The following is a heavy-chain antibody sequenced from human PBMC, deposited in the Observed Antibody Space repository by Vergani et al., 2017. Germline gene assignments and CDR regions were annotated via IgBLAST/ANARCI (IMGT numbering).Heavy chain of an antibody. J-gene: IGHJ4*02. D-gene: IGHD2-15*01. CDR1: GFTFTAHG. CDR3: AKEGGGYCSGGTCYPEY. V-gene: IGHV3-23*01. CDR2: ISGQNFRT. Sequence: EVQLLESGGGSAQPGESLRLSCVASGFTFTAHGLNWVRQAPGKGLEWVSGISGQNFRTHYADSVKGRFTISRDNSKNTLYLQMMSLRPEDTAVYYCAKEGGGYCSGGTCYPEYWGQGTLVIVSS.